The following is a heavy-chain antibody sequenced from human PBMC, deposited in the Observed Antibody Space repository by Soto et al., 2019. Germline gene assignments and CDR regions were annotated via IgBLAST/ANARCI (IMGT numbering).Heavy chain of an antibody. Sequence: EVQLVESGGGLVQPGRSLRLSCAASGFTFDDYAMHWVRQAPGKGLEWVSGISWNSGSIGYADSVKGRFTISRDNAKNSLYLQMNSLRAEDTALYYCAKGYSSSFLGPNWFDPWGQGTLVTVSS. CDR2: ISWNSGSI. CDR1: GFTFDDYA. CDR3: AKGYSSSFLGPNWFDP. V-gene: IGHV3-9*01. J-gene: IGHJ5*02. D-gene: IGHD6-13*01.